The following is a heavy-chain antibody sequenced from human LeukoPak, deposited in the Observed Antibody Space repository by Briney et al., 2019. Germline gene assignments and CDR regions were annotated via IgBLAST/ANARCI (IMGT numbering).Heavy chain of an antibody. Sequence: SVKVSCKASGGTFSSYAISWVRQAPGQGLEWMGGIIPILGIANYAQKFQGRVTITADKSTSTAYMELSSLRSEDTAVYYCALTSPYDFWSGYFNWFDPWGQGTLVTVSS. CDR2: IIPILGIA. CDR3: ALTSPYDFWSGYFNWFDP. D-gene: IGHD3-3*01. J-gene: IGHJ5*02. V-gene: IGHV1-69*10. CDR1: GGTFSSYA.